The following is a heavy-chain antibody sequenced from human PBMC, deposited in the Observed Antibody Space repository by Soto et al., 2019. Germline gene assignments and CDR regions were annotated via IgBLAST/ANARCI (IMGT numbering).Heavy chain of an antibody. CDR3: AREDRPEYSSSWFYYYGMDV. V-gene: IGHV1-18*01. J-gene: IGHJ6*02. CDR2: ISAYNGNT. CDR1: GYTFTSYG. D-gene: IGHD6-6*01. Sequence: ASVKVSCKASGYTFTSYGISWVRQAPGQGLEWMGWISAYNGNTNYAQKLQGRVTMTTDTSTSTAYMELRSLRSDDTAVYYCAREDRPEYSSSWFYYYGMDVWGQGTMVTVSS.